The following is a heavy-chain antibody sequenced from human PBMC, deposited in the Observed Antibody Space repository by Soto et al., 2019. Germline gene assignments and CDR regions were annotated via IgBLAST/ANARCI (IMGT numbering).Heavy chain of an antibody. CDR1: RFILRVHA. CDR2: IGSSDI. D-gene: IGHD1-1*01. V-gene: IGHV3-23*01. Sequence: PGGSLRLSCAAARFILRVHAMSWVRQAPGKGLVWTPSIGSSDIYYACSGKGRFTVCRDNSNIMLFLQIHSFRADDTAVYSCAKDHFNGTRLFDAFDIWRQGTMVTVAS. J-gene: IGHJ3*02. CDR3: AKDHFNGTRLFDAFDI.